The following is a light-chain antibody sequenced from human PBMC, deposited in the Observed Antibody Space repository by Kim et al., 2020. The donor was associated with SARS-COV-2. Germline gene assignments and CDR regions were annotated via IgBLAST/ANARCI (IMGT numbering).Light chain of an antibody. CDR1: SSDVGGHNY. J-gene: IGLJ1*01. V-gene: IGLV2-14*03. Sequence: GQSITISCTGTSSDVGGHNYVSWCQQHPGKAPKLMIYDVTERPSGVSNRFSGSKPGNTASLTISGLQAEDEADYYCGSYTSTNTYVFGTGTKVTVL. CDR2: DVT. CDR3: GSYTSTNTYV.